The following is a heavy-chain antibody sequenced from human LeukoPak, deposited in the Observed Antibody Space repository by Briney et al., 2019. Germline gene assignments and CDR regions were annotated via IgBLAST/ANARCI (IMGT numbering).Heavy chain of an antibody. V-gene: IGHV1-18*04. D-gene: IGHD3-22*01. CDR3: ARDYYDSSGYYYWFDP. CDR2: ISAYNGNT. J-gene: IGHJ5*02. CDR1: GYTFTGYY. Sequence: GASVKVSCKASGYTFTGYYMHWVRQAPGQGLEWMGWISAYNGNTNYAQKLQGRVTMTTDTSTSTAYMELRSLRSDDTAVYYCARDYYDSSGYYYWFDPWGQGTLVTVSS.